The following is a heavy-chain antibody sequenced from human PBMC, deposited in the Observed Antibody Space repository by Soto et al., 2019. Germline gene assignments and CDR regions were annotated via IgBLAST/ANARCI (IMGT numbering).Heavy chain of an antibody. CDR2: SNHNGST. CDR3: ARGRENWNYSYYYYIDV. V-gene: IGHV4-34*01. CDR1: GGSFSGYY. D-gene: IGHD1-1*01. Sequence: SETLSLTCAVYGGSFSGYYWSWIRQPPGKGLEWIGESNHNGSTNYNPSLKSLVTISVDTSKNQFSLKRRSVTVADTAVYYCARGRENWNYSYYYYIDVWGKGTTVTVSS. J-gene: IGHJ6*03.